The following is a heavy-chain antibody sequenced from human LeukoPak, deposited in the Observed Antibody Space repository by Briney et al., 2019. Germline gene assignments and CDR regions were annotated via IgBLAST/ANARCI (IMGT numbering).Heavy chain of an antibody. CDR3: ARKGNAFDF. V-gene: IGHV3-7*01. CDR2: IKLDVSET. Sequence: RGSLRLSCAASGFTFSSYAMHWVRQAPGKGLEWVANIKLDVSETYYVDSVRGRFTISRDNTKNSLYLQMDSLRAEDTAVYYCARKGNAFDFWGQGTMVTVSS. D-gene: IGHD3-10*01. J-gene: IGHJ3*01. CDR1: GFTFSSYA.